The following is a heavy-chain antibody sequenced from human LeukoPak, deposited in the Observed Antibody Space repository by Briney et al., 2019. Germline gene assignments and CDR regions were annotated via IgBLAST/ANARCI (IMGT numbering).Heavy chain of an antibody. CDR1: GDSISSGDYY. D-gene: IGHD3-22*01. V-gene: IGHV4-61*02. J-gene: IGHJ3*02. CDR2: ISSSGST. Sequence: SETLSLTCTVSGDSISSGDYYWSWIRQPAGKGLEWIGRISSSGSTNYNPSLKSRVTISVDTSKNQFSLKLSSVTAADTAVYFCARGPYSYDSSGAFDIWSQGTMVTVSS. CDR3: ARGPYSYDSSGAFDI.